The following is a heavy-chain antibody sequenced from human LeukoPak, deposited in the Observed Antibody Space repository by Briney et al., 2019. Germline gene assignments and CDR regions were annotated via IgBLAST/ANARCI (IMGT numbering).Heavy chain of an antibody. CDR2: MYYSGST. D-gene: IGHD1-26*01. Sequence: SVTLSLTCTVSGGSISSSSYYWGSIRQPPGKGLECIRTMYYSGSTYYNPSLTIQVTISVDTSKNHFSLELSSVTAADTAVYYCARHALIVGAPSSLDYWGQGTLVTVSS. J-gene: IGHJ4*02. V-gene: IGHV4-39*01. CDR1: GGSISSSSYY. CDR3: ARHALIVGAPSSLDY.